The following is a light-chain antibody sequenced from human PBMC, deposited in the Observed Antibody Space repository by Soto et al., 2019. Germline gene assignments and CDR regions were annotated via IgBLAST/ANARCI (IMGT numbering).Light chain of an antibody. CDR3: QRRSNWPWT. CDR1: QSISSY. CDR2: DAS. Sequence: EIVLTQSPATLSLSPGEGATLSCRASQSISSYLAWYQQKPGQAPRLLIYDASNRATGIPARFSGSGSGTDFTLTISSLESADFAVYYCQRRSNWPWTFGQGTKVEIK. V-gene: IGKV3-11*01. J-gene: IGKJ1*01.